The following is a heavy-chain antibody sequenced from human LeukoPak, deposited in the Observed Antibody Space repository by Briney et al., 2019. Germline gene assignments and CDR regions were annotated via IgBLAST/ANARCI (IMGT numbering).Heavy chain of an antibody. D-gene: IGHD3-22*01. CDR2: ISAYNGNT. V-gene: IGHV1-18*01. CDR1: GYTFTSYG. J-gene: IGHJ4*02. CDR3: ARAQSIAYYYDSSGYPDY. Sequence: ASVKVSCKASGYTFTSYGISWVRQAPGQGLEWMGWISAYNGNTNYAQKLQGRVTMTTVTSTSTAYMELRSLRSDDTAVYYCARAQSIAYYYDSSGYPDYWGQGTLVTVSS.